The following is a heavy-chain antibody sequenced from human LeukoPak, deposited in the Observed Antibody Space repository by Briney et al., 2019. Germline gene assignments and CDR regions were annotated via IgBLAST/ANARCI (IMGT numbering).Heavy chain of an antibody. CDR2: IYYSGST. Sequence: PSETLSLTCTVSGGSISSSSYYWGWIRQPPGKGLEWIASIYYSGSTYYNPSLKSRVTISVDTSKNQFSLKLSSVTAADTAVYYCARAISGWYSGDTYYFDYWGQGTLVTVSS. V-gene: IGHV4-39*07. J-gene: IGHJ4*02. CDR1: GGSISSSSYY. D-gene: IGHD6-19*01. CDR3: ARAISGWYSGDTYYFDY.